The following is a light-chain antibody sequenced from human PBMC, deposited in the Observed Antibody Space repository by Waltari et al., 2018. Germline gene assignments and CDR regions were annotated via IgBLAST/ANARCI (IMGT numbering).Light chain of an antibody. CDR2: DQD. J-gene: IGLJ2*01. Sequence: SSELTQDPAVSVALGQTVRITCQGDSPLSYYASWYQQKPGQAPVLVMSDQDTRPSGIPDRVSASSSGNTVSLTIAGAQAEDEADYHCNSRDSSGRHLVFGGVTKLTVL. CDR3: NSRDSSGRHLV. V-gene: IGLV3-19*01. CDR1: SPLSYY.